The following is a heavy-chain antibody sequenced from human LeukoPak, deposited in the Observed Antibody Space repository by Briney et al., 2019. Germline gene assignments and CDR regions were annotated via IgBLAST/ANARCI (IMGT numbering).Heavy chain of an antibody. CDR1: GGSFSGYY. CDR2: INHSRST. Sequence: PSETLSLTCAVYGGSFSGYYWSWIRQPPGKGLEWIGEINHSRSTNYNPSLKSRVTISVDTSKNQFSLKLSSVTAADTAVYYCARASPQAAAGRYYYYYMDVWGKGTTVTVSS. D-gene: IGHD6-13*01. J-gene: IGHJ6*03. V-gene: IGHV4-34*01. CDR3: ARASPQAAAGRYYYYYMDV.